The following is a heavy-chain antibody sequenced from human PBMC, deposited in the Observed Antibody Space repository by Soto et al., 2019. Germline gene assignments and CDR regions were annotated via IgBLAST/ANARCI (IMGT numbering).Heavy chain of an antibody. CDR2: INPNSGGT. CDR1: GYTFTGYY. D-gene: IGHD3-10*01. Sequence: ASVKVSCKASGYTFTGYYVHWVRQAPGQGLEWMGWINPNSGGTNYAQKFQGWVTMTRDTSISTAYMELSRLRSDDTAVYYCARDVSSMVRGVTYGMDVWGQGTTVTVSS. V-gene: IGHV1-2*04. J-gene: IGHJ6*02. CDR3: ARDVSSMVRGVTYGMDV.